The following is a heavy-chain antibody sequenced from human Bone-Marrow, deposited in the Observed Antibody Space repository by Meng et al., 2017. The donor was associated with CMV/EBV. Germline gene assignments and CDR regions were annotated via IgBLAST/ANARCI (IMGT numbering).Heavy chain of an antibody. CDR2: ISAYNGNT. V-gene: IGHV1-18*01. D-gene: IGHD2-15*01. J-gene: IGHJ4*02. CDR3: ARDKSVGSGRYYFDY. CDR1: GYTFTSYG. Sequence: ASVKVSCKASGYTFTSYGISWVRQAPGQGLEWMGWISAYNGNTNYAQKLQGRVTMTTDTSTSTAYMELRSLRSDDTAVYYCARDKSVGSGRYYFDYWGQGTLVTVSS.